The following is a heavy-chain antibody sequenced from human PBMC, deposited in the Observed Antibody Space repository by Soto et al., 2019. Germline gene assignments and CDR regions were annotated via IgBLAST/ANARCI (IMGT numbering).Heavy chain of an antibody. J-gene: IGHJ4*02. CDR3: EKDPEMATRYIFSSDY. CDR2: ISYDGSNK. Sequence: GGSLRLSCAASGFTFSSYGMHWVRQAPGKGLEWVAVISYDGSNKYYADSVKGRFTISRDNSKNTLYLQMNSLRAEDTAVYYCEKDPEMATRYIFSSDYWGQGALVTVSS. CDR1: GFTFSSYG. V-gene: IGHV3-30*18. D-gene: IGHD3-9*01.